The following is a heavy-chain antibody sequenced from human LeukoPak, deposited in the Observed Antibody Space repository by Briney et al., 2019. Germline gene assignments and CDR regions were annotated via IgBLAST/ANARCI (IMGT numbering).Heavy chain of an antibody. V-gene: IGHV3-21*01. CDR2: ISGSGGST. Sequence: PGGSLRLSCAASGFTFSSYSMNWVRQAPGKGLEWVSAISGSGGSTYYADSVKGRLTISRDNAKNSLYLQMNSLRAEDTAVYYCAELGITMIGGVWGKGTTVTISS. D-gene: IGHD3-10*02. CDR1: GFTFSSYS. J-gene: IGHJ6*04. CDR3: AELGITMIGGV.